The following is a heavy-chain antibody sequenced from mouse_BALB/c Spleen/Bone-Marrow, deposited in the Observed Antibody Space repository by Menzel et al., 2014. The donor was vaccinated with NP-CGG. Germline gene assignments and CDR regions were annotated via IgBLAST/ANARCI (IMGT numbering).Heavy chain of an antibody. CDR1: GFNIKDTY. CDR3: AGSLYDGYFSWFAY. Sequence: VQLQQPGAELAKPGASVKLSCTASGFNIKDTYMHWVKQRPEQGLEWIGRIDPANGNTKYDPKFQGKATITADTSSNTAYLQLSSLTSEDTAVYYCAGSLYDGYFSWFAYWGQGTLVTVSA. CDR2: IDPANGNT. J-gene: IGHJ3*01. V-gene: IGHV14-3*02. D-gene: IGHD2-3*01.